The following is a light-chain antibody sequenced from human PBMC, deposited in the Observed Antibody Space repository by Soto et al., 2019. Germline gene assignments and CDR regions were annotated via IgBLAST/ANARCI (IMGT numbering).Light chain of an antibody. CDR2: AAS. CDR1: QSISSY. Sequence: DIQMTQSPSSLSASVGDRVTITCRASQSISSYLNWYQQKPGKAPKLLIYAASSLQSGVPSRFSGRGSGTDFTLTISSLQPEDVATYYCQQSYSTPIFTFGPGTKVDIK. CDR3: QQSYSTPIFT. J-gene: IGKJ3*01. V-gene: IGKV1-39*01.